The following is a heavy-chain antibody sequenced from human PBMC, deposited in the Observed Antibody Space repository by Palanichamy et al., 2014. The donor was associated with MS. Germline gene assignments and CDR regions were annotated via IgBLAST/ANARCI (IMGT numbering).Heavy chain of an antibody. CDR1: GFSFSSYG. CDR2: MSGRSENT. J-gene: IGHJ6*02. Sequence: EVRLLQSGGDLVQPGGSLRLSCEASGFSFSSYGMTWVRQAPGKGLEWVSAMSGRSENTYYADSVKGRFTISRDNPKNTLYLQMNSLRAEDTAIYYCAKGRLAGGGYYYYYGMGVWGQGTTVTVS. V-gene: IGHV3-23*01. D-gene: IGHD6-19*01. CDR3: AKGRLAGGGYYYYYGMGV.